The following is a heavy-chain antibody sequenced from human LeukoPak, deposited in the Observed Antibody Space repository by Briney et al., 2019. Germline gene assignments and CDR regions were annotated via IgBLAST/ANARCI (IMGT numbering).Heavy chain of an antibody. D-gene: IGHD6-13*01. CDR2: IYYSGST. CDR1: GGSISSSSYY. V-gene: IGHV4-61*01. Sequence: PSETLSLTCTVSGGSISSSSYYWGWIRQPPGKGLEWIGYIYYSGSTNYNPSLKSRVTISVDTSKNQFSLKLSSVTAADTAVYYCARERGYSSSWYVLDYWGQGALVTVSS. J-gene: IGHJ4*02. CDR3: ARERGYSSSWYVLDY.